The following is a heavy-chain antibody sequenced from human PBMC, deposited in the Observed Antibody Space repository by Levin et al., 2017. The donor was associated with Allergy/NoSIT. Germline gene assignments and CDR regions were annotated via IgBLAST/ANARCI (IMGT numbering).Heavy chain of an antibody. V-gene: IGHV3-15*01. J-gene: IGHJ4*02. CDR2: VKGKTDGGAR. CDR3: ATDLASLGVGELDF. D-gene: IGHD3-10*01. CDR1: FFPFLPAC. Sequence: SLLLSFSSSFFPFLPACLTWVRQAPGKGLEWVGRVKGKTDGGARDYAAPVKGRFPLSGDDSKNTLYLQMNNLKSEDTAVYYCATDLASLGVGELDFWGQGTLVTVSS.